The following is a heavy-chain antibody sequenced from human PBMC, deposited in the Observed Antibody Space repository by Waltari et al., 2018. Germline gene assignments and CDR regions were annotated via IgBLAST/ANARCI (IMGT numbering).Heavy chain of an antibody. V-gene: IGHV3-23*01. J-gene: IGHJ4*02. D-gene: IGHD3-9*01. Sequence: EVQLLESGGGLVQPGGSLRLSCAASGFTFSSYAMSWVRQAPGKGLEWVSAISGSGGSTYYPASVKGRFTISRDNSKNTLYLQMNSLRAADTAVYYCAKWGSYYDILTGYYIGDYWGQGTLVTVSS. CDR1: GFTFSSYA. CDR2: ISGSGGST. CDR3: AKWGSYYDILTGYYIGDY.